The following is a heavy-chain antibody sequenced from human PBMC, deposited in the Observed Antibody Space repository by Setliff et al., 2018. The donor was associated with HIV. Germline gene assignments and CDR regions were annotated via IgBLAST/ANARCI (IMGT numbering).Heavy chain of an antibody. CDR2: INHRGIA. Sequence: SETLSLTCAVYGGSFSGYYWTWIRQSPLGLEWIGEINHRGIANSSPSLKSRVTISVDTSKNQFSLKLTSVTAADTAMYYCASRIYYYDESRVLREEGFVPWGQGTLVTVSS. D-gene: IGHD3-22*01. J-gene: IGHJ5*02. CDR3: ASRIYYYDESRVLREEGFVP. V-gene: IGHV4-34*01. CDR1: GGSFSGYY.